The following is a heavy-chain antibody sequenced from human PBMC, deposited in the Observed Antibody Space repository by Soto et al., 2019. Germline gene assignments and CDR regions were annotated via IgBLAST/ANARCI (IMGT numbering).Heavy chain of an antibody. CDR2: LYYNVGT. CDR1: GSSISSSGYY. Sequence: SETLSLTCTVSGSSISSSGYYWGWIRQPPGRGLEWIGSLYYNVGTYYNPSLKSRVTISADTSANQFSLMVNTVTAADTAIYYCARLSSRNWVDYWGQGTLVTVAS. D-gene: IGHD3-16*01. CDR3: ARLSSRNWVDY. V-gene: IGHV4-39*01. J-gene: IGHJ4*02.